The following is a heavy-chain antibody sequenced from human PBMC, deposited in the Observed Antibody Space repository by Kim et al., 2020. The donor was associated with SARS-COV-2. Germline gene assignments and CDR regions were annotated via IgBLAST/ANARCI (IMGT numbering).Heavy chain of an antibody. J-gene: IGHJ4*02. CDR3: ARRFQSGSYYYFDY. Sequence: YADAVKGRFTIARDTAKNTLDLQMNSLRAEDTAVYYCARRFQSGSYYYFDYWGQGTLVTVSS. D-gene: IGHD1-26*01. V-gene: IGHV3-74*01.